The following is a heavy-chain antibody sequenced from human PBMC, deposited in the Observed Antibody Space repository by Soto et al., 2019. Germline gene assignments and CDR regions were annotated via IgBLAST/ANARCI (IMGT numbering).Heavy chain of an antibody. CDR3: ASGSVVDYYGMDV. V-gene: IGHV4-39*01. CDR1: GGSIGSSSYY. J-gene: IGHJ6*02. Sequence: SETLSLTCTVSGGSIGSSSYYWGWIRQPPGKGLEWIGSIYYSGSTYYNPSLKSRVTISVDTSKNQFPLKLSSVTAADTAVYYCASGSVVDYYGMDVWGQGTTVTVSS. D-gene: IGHD2-21*01. CDR2: IYYSGST.